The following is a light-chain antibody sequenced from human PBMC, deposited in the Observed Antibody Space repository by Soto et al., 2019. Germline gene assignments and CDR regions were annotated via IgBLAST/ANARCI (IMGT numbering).Light chain of an antibody. J-gene: IGLJ1*01. Sequence: QSALAQPASVSGSPGQSITISCTGTSSDVGSYNLVSWYQQHPGKAPKLMIYEGSKRPSGVSNRFSGSKSGNTASLTISGLQAEDAADCYCSSYTSSNTYVFGTGTKVT. CDR3: SSYTSSNTYV. V-gene: IGLV2-14*02. CDR2: EGS. CDR1: SSDVGSYNL.